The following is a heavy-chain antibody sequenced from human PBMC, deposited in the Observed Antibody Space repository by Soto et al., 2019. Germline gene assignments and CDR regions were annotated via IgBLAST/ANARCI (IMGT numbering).Heavy chain of an antibody. V-gene: IGHV1-2*02. D-gene: IGHD3-3*01. CDR3: ARGGGVGVAGSAAFDI. CDR1: GYPVTAYY. Sequence: QLHLVQSGAVVKKPGASVTVSCSASGYPVTAYYMHWVRQAPGRGLEWMGGINPATGAAKYTQTFQGRVTMARDTSTSTVFMELSGLTSEDTAVFYWARGGGVGVAGSAAFDIWGQGTLVTVSS. J-gene: IGHJ3*02. CDR2: INPATGAA.